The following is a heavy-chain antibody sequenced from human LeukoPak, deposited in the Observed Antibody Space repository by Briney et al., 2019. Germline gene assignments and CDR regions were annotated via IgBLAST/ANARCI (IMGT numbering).Heavy chain of an antibody. CDR2: VSHSGAT. J-gene: IGHJ4*02. Sequence: SETLSLTCTVSGGSITSSPYHWAWIRQPPGRGPEWIATVSHSGATQYNPSLTSRVAISLDASKNLFSLSLNSVTAADTAVFYCARSMVTTDRNFDHWGQGTLVTVSS. V-gene: IGHV4-39*07. CDR1: GGSITSSPYH. CDR3: ARSMVTTDRNFDH. D-gene: IGHD2-21*02.